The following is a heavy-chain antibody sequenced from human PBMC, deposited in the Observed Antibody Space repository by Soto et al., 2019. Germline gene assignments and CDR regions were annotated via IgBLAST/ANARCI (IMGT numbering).Heavy chain of an antibody. CDR3: ARQSGGYYYYGMDV. J-gene: IGHJ6*02. CDR2: IYYSGTT. CDR1: GGSIIEYY. V-gene: IGHV4-59*08. Sequence: SETLSLTCTVSGGSIIEYYWSWIRQPPGKGLEWIGYIYYSGTTDYSPSLKSRVTISVDTSKNQFSLKLSSVTAADSAIYYCARQSGGYYYYGMDVWGQGTTVTVSS. D-gene: IGHD1-26*01.